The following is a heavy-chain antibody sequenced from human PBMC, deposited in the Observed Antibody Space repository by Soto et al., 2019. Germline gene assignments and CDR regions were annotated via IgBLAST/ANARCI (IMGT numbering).Heavy chain of an antibody. CDR2: ISAYNGNT. V-gene: IGHV1-18*01. D-gene: IGHD3-9*01. Sequence: ASVKVSCKASGYTFTSYGISWVRQAPGQGLEWMGWISAYNGNTNYAQKLQGRVTMTTDTSTSTAYMELRSLRSDDTAVYYCVRVDYDILTGYSPFDYWGQGTLVTVSS. CDR1: GYTFTSYG. J-gene: IGHJ4*02. CDR3: VRVDYDILTGYSPFDY.